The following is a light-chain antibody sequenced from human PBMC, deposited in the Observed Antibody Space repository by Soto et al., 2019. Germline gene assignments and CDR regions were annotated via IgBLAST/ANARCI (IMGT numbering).Light chain of an antibody. Sequence: DIQVTQSTSSLSASVGDRVTITCQASQDISDSLNWYQQKPGKAPKLVIYTASNLETGVPSRFSGSGSGTHFAFTISFLQPEDTATYYSQLYDYRPITFCGGTKVDVK. J-gene: IGKJ4*01. CDR2: TAS. CDR3: QLYDYRPIT. V-gene: IGKV1-33*01. CDR1: QDISDS.